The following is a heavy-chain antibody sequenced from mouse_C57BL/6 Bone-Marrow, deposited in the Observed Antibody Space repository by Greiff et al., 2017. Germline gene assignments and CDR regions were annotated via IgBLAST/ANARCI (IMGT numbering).Heavy chain of an antibody. Sequence: VHVKQSGPELVKPGASVKISCKASGYTFTDYYMNWVKQSHGKSLEWIGDINPNNGGTSYNQKFKGKATLTVDKSSSTAYMELRSLTSEDSAVYYCARYYYGSSYGYWGQGTTLTVSS. CDR1: GYTFTDYY. CDR2: INPNNGGT. D-gene: IGHD1-1*01. CDR3: ARYYYGSSYGY. V-gene: IGHV1-26*01. J-gene: IGHJ2*01.